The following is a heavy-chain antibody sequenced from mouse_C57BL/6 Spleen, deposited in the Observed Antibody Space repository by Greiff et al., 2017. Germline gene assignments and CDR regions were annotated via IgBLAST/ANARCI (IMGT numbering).Heavy chain of an antibody. CDR2: INPNNGGT. D-gene: IGHD2-5*01. Sequence: EVKLQESGPELVKPGASVKMSCKASGYTFTDYNMHWVKQSHGKSLEWIGYINPNNGGTSYNQKFKGKATLTVNKSSSTAYMELRSLTSEDSAVYYCARWYYSNYHAMDYWGQGTSVTVSS. CDR3: ARWYYSNYHAMDY. V-gene: IGHV1-22*01. CDR1: GYTFTDYN. J-gene: IGHJ4*01.